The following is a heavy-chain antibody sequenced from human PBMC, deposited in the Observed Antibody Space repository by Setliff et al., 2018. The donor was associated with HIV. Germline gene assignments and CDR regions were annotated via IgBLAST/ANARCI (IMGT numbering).Heavy chain of an antibody. CDR3: ASAPLTTVTTGPRYYLDS. D-gene: IGHD4-17*01. Sequence: ASVKVSCKAAGYTLTNYHMHWVRQAPGQGLEWMGVINPSGGITTSAQKFLGRVTMTKDTSTSTVYMEVSNLKSEVTAVYYCASAPLTTVTTGPRYYLDSWGQGTLVTVSS. CDR1: GYTLTNYH. CDR2: INPSGGIT. V-gene: IGHV1-46*01. J-gene: IGHJ4*02.